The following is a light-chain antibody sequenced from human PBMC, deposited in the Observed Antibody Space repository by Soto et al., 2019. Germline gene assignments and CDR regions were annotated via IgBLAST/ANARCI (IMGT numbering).Light chain of an antibody. CDR3: VQALQTYT. V-gene: IGKV2-28*01. CDR2: LGS. J-gene: IGKJ2*01. Sequence: DIVMTQSPLSLPVTPGEPASISCRSSQSLLDSNGYNYLDWYLQKPGQSPRLLIYLGSNRASGVPDRFSGGGSGTDFTLKISRVEAEDVGVYYCVQALQTYTVGQGTKVDIK. CDR1: QSLLDSNGYNY.